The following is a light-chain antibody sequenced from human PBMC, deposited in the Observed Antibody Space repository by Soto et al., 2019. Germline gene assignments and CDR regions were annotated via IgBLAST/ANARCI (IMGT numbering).Light chain of an antibody. CDR3: QQRSNWPPSLT. J-gene: IGKJ4*01. V-gene: IGKV3-11*01. Sequence: EIVLTQSPATLSLSPGERATLSCRARQSVSSYLAWYQQKPGQAPRLLIYDASNRATGIPARFSGSGSGTDFTLTISSLEPEDFAVYYCQQRSNWPPSLTVGGGTKVDIK. CDR2: DAS. CDR1: QSVSSY.